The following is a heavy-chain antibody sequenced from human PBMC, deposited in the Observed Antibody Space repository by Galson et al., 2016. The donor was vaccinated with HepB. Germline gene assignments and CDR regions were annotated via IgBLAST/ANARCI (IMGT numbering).Heavy chain of an antibody. D-gene: IGHD3-16*02. V-gene: IGHV1-69*13. CDR1: GGTFSSYP. J-gene: IGHJ3*01. CDR3: AREFTFGGVIVTGSDV. Sequence: SVKVSCKAFGGTFSSYPISWVRQAPGQGLEWMGSFVPIFGTPNYAQRLQGRVTIMLDESTSTAYMELSSLRSEDTAVYYCAREFTFGGVIVTGSDVWGQGTMVTVSS. CDR2: FVPIFGTP.